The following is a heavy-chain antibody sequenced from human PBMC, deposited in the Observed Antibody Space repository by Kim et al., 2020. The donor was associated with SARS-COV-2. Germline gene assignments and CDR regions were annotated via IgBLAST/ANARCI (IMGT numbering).Heavy chain of an antibody. CDR1: GYNFTSYY. Sequence: ASVKVSCKASGYNFTSYYMHWVRQAPGQGLEWMGIINPSGGSTSYAQKFQGRVTMTRDTSTSTVYMELSSLRSEDTAVYYCARARRITIFGVVAYYYYGMDVWGQGTTVTVSS. J-gene: IGHJ6*02. V-gene: IGHV1-46*01. CDR3: ARARRITIFGVVAYYYYGMDV. D-gene: IGHD3-3*01. CDR2: INPSGGST.